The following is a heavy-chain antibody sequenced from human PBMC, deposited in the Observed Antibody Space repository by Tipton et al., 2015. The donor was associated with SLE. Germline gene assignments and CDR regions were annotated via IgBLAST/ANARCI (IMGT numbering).Heavy chain of an antibody. CDR2: IYNDDST. Sequence: SLRLSCAASGFTVSSNYMSWVRQAPGKGLEWVSVIYNDDSTYYADSVKGRFTISRDNAKNSLYLQMNSLRAEDTAVYYCARDREAYCAGDCDDAFDIWGQGTMVTVS. CDR3: ARDREAYCAGDCDDAFDI. V-gene: IGHV3-53*01. CDR1: GFTVSSNY. J-gene: IGHJ3*02. D-gene: IGHD2-21*01.